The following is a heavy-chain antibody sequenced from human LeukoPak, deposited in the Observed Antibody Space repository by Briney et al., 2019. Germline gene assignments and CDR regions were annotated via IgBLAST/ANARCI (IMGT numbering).Heavy chain of an antibody. Sequence: SETLSLTCAVYGGSFSGYYWSWIRQPPGKGLEWIGEINHSGSTNYNPSLKSRVTISVDTSKNQFSLKLSSVTAADTAVYCCARGSRYYDYVWGSYRYTPNWFDPWGQGTLVTVSS. J-gene: IGHJ5*02. CDR1: GGSFSGYY. CDR3: ARGSRYYDYVWGSYRYTPNWFDP. CDR2: INHSGST. V-gene: IGHV4-34*01. D-gene: IGHD3-16*02.